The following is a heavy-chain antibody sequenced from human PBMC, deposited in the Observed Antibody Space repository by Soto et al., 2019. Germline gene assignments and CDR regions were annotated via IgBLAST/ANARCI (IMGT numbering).Heavy chain of an antibody. V-gene: IGHV4-31*03. J-gene: IGHJ6*02. CDR2: IYYSGST. D-gene: IGHD2-15*01. CDR1: VGSISSGGYY. CDR3: ARDRQVVAAPYYYYGMDV. Sequence: TLSLTCTVSVGSISSGGYYWRWIRQHPGKGLEWIGYIYYSGSTYYNPSLKSRVTISVDTSKNQFSLKLSSVTAADTAVYYCARDRQVVAAPYYYYGMDVWGQGTTVTVSS.